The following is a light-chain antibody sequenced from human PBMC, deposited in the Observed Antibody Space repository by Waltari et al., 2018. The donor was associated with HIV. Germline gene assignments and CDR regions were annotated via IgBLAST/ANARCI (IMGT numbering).Light chain of an antibody. J-gene: IGLJ2*01. CDR3: ATWDDTPTGHVL. Sequence: QSVLAQPPSVSGTPGQRVTISCSGTTSNIGTNVVNWYQQVPGTAPTLLISSTNRRSSGVPDRFSGFKSGTSASLAINGLQSEDEADYYCATWDDTPTGHVLFGGGTKVTVL. CDR2: STN. V-gene: IGLV1-44*01. CDR1: TSNIGTNV.